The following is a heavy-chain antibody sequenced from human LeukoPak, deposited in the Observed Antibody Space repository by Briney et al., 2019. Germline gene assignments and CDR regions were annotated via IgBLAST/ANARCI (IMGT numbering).Heavy chain of an antibody. V-gene: IGHV3-53*01. J-gene: IGHJ4*02. Sequence: GGSLRLSCGASGFTVSSNYMSWVRQAPGKGREWVSLLYTDDTTYYADSVEGRFTISRDDSKNTIYLQLNSLRAEDTAVYYCARGGVNYWNPRYWGQGTLVTVSS. CDR1: GFTVSSNY. CDR3: ARGGVNYWNPRY. CDR2: LYTDDTT. D-gene: IGHD1-1*01.